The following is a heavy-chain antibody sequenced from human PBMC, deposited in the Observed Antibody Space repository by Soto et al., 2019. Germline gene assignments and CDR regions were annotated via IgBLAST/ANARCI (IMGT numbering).Heavy chain of an antibody. V-gene: IGHV3-23*01. CDR2: ISGSGGST. Sequence: EVQLLESGGDLVQPGGSLRLSCAASGFTFSIFAMSWVRQSPGKGLEWVSTISGSGGSTYYADAVKGRFTISRDNSMDTLYLQMKSLRVEDTAIYYCAKEVSLGSTVDLGYWGQGTLVPVSS. CDR1: GFTFSIFA. J-gene: IGHJ4*02. CDR3: AKEVSLGSTVDLGY. D-gene: IGHD7-27*01.